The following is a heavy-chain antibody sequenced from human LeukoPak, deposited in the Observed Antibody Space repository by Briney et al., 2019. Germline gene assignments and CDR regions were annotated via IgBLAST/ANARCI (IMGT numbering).Heavy chain of an antibody. D-gene: IGHD4/OR15-4a*01. CDR3: AREGTPGTNDY. CDR1: GFTFNSYP. CDR2: ISGNGGDT. V-gene: IGHV3-64*01. Sequence: GGSLRLSCAASGFTFNSYPMHWVRQAPGKGLEYVSAISGNGGDTYYANSVRGRFTISRDNSKNTLYLQMGNLRTEDMALYYCAREGTPGTNDYWGQGTLVTVSS. J-gene: IGHJ4*02.